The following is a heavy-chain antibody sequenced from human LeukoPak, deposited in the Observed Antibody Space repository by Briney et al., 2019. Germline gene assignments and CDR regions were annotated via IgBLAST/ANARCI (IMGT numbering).Heavy chain of an antibody. CDR1: GFTFSSYE. D-gene: IGHD1-1*01. V-gene: IGHV3-48*03. CDR2: ISSSGSTI. CDR3: ARDPRTVRI. J-gene: IGHJ4*02. Sequence: GGSLRLSCAASGFTFSSYEMNWVRQAPGKGLEWVSYISSSGSTIYYADSVKGRFTISRDNAKNSLYLQMDSLRVEDTAIYYCARDPRTVRIWGQGTLVTVSS.